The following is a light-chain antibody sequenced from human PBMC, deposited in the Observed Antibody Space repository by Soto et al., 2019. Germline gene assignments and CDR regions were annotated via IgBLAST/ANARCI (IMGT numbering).Light chain of an antibody. V-gene: IGKV1-5*03. CDR1: QSISNW. Sequence: DIQMTQSPSTLSASVGDTVTITCRASQSISNWLAWDQQRPGKAPNLLIYKASSLEGGVPPRFSGSGSGTDFTLTISSLQPDDFATYYCQQYNTYPWTFGQGTRVE. J-gene: IGKJ1*01. CDR2: KAS. CDR3: QQYNTYPWT.